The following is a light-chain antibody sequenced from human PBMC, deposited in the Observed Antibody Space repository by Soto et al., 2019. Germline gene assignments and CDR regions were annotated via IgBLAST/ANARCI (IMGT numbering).Light chain of an antibody. CDR2: KAS. CDR3: QQYNSYSRT. V-gene: IGKV1-5*03. CDR1: QSISSW. J-gene: IGKJ1*01. Sequence: DIQMTQSPPTLSASVGDRVTITGRASQSISSWLAWYQQKPGKAPKLLIYKASSLESGVPSRFSGSGSGTEFTLTISSLQPADFATYYCQQYNSYSRTFGQGTKVEIK.